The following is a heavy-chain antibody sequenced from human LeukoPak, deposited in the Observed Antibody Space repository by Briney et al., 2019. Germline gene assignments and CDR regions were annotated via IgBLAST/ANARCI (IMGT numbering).Heavy chain of an antibody. J-gene: IGHJ4*02. D-gene: IGHD1-26*01. Sequence: ASVKVSCKASGYTFTSYDINWVRQATGQGLEWMGWMNPNSGYTGYAQKFQGRVTMTRNTSISTAYMELSSLRSEDTAVYYCARGQVEGSYYVFDYWGQGTLVTVSS. V-gene: IGHV1-8*01. CDR2: MNPNSGYT. CDR1: GYTFTSYD. CDR3: ARGQVEGSYYVFDY.